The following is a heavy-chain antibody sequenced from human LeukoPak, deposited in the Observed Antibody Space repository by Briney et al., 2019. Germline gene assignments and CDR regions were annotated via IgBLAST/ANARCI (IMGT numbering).Heavy chain of an antibody. V-gene: IGHV3-7*03. J-gene: IGHJ4*02. CDR1: GFTFSSYW. D-gene: IGHD1-7*01. CDR2: IKQDGSEI. Sequence: GGSLRLSCAVSGFTFSSYWWSWVCQTPGKGLEWVASIKQDGSEIHYLDSVKGRFTISRDNAKNSLYLHMSSLRAEDTAVYYCAKKWGYGWNYPFDYWGQGTLVTVSS. CDR3: AKKWGYGWNYPFDY.